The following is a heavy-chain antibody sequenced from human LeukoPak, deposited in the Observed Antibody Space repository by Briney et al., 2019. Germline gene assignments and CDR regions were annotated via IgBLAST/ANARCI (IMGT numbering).Heavy chain of an antibody. CDR1: GYTFTSYY. CDR3: AKDSTDYYESSGYHYAPVY. D-gene: IGHD3-22*01. V-gene: IGHV1-46*01. Sequence: ASVTVSCTASGYTFTSYYMHWVRRAPGQGLEWMGIINPSGGSTSYAQKFQGRVTMTTDTSTSTVYMELSSLRSEDTAVYYCAKDSTDYYESSGYHYAPVYWGQGTLVTVSS. CDR2: INPSGGST. J-gene: IGHJ4*02.